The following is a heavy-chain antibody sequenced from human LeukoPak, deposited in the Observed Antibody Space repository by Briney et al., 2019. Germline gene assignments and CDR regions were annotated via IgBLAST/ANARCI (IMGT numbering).Heavy chain of an antibody. CDR2: IIPILGIA. V-gene: IGHV1-69*04. D-gene: IGHD6-6*01. CDR1: GGTFTSYA. J-gene: IGHJ3*02. CDR3: ARASSLDAFDI. Sequence: SVKVSCKASGGTFTSYAISWVRQAPGQGLEWMGRIIPILGIANYAQKFQGRVTITADKSTSTAYMELSSLRSEDTAVYYCARASSLDAFDIWGQGTMVTVSS.